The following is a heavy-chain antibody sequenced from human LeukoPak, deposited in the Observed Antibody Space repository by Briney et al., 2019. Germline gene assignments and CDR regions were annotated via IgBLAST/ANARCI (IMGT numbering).Heavy chain of an antibody. V-gene: IGHV3-21*01. CDR1: GFTFSSYS. D-gene: IGHD6-19*01. CDR2: ISSSSSYI. J-gene: IGHJ3*02. CDR3: ARVKNSSGWGDVFDI. Sequence: GGSLRLSCAASGFTFSSYSMNWVRQAPGKGLEWVSSISSSSSYIYYADSVKGRFTISRDNAKNSLYLQMNSLRAEDTAVYYCARVKNSSGWGDVFDIWGQGTKVTVSS.